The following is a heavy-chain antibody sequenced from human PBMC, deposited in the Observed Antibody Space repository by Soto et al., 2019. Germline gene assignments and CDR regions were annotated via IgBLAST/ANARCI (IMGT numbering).Heavy chain of an antibody. V-gene: IGHV4-34*01. D-gene: IGHD3-10*01. CDR2: INHSGTV. CDR3: ARAGAALVRGSIGGFDY. J-gene: IGHJ4*02. Sequence: QVHLQQWGAGLLKPSETLSLTCAVNGGAFNGYYWTRIRQSPGKGLQWIGEINHSGTVDYNPSLKSRVTFSIDTSKKQFSLTLTSVTAADTAVYYCARAGAALVRGSIGGFDYWGQGTLVTVSS. CDR1: GGAFNGYY.